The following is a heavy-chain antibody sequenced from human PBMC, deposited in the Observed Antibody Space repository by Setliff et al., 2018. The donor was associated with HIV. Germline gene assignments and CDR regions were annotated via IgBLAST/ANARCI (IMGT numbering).Heavy chain of an antibody. J-gene: IGHJ3*02. V-gene: IGHV4-39*01. CDR3: ARPRLRGSGAFDI. D-gene: IGHD2-21*01. CDR2: IYYSGTT. CDR1: GDSISSSTFY. Sequence: ETLSLTCPVSGDSISSSTFYWGWIRQPPGKGLEWIGSIYYSGTTYYNPSLKSRVAISVDTSKNQFSLKLSSVTAADTAVYYCARPRLRGSGAFDIWGQGTMVTVSS.